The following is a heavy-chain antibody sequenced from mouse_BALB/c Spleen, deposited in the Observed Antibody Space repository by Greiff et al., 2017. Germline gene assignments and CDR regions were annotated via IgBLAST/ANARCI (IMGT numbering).Heavy chain of an antibody. CDR1: GFTFSSYV. Sequence: EVMLVESGGGLVQPGGSLKLSCAASGFTFSSYVMSWVRQTPDKRLELVATINSNGGSTYYPDSVKGRFTISRDNAKNTLYLQMSSLKSEDTAMYYCARDSGSFDYWGQGTTLTVSS. D-gene: IGHD1-3*01. CDR2: INSNGGST. CDR3: ARDSGSFDY. V-gene: IGHV5-6-3*01. J-gene: IGHJ2*01.